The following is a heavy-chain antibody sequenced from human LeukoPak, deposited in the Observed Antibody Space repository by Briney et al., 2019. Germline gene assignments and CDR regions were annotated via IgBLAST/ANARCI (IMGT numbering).Heavy chain of an antibody. CDR2: IIPILGIT. CDR1: GGTFSSYA. V-gene: IGHV1-69*04. J-gene: IGHJ4*02. D-gene: IGHD3-22*01. Sequence: GASVKVSCKASGGTFSSYALSWVRQAPGQGLEWMGRIIPILGITNYAQKFQGRVTITADKSTSTAYMELSSLRSEDTAVYYCARDPSPTYYYDSSGYVSDPQNSNFDYWGQGTLVTVSS. CDR3: ARDPSPTYYYDSSGYVSDPQNSNFDY.